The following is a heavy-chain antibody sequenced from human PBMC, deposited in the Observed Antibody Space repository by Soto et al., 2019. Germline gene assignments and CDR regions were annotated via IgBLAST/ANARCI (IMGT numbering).Heavy chain of an antibody. Sequence: QVQLQESGPGLVKPSQTLSLTCTVSGGSISSGDYYWSWIRQPPGKGLEWIGYIYYSGSTYYNPSLKSRVTISVDTSKNQFSLKLSSVTAADTAVYYCARGERITIFGVVTSPFDYWGHGTLVTVSS. CDR3: ARGERITIFGVVTSPFDY. CDR2: IYYSGST. V-gene: IGHV4-30-4*01. J-gene: IGHJ4*01. D-gene: IGHD3-3*01. CDR1: GGSISSGDYY.